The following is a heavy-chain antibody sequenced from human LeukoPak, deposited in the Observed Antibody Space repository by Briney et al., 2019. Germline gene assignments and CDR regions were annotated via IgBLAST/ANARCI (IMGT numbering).Heavy chain of an antibody. CDR1: GGSISSYY. D-gene: IGHD3-22*01. CDR2: IYYSGST. CDR3: ARGRFDRDYYDSSGYYYFDY. V-gene: IGHV4-59*01. J-gene: IGHJ4*02. Sequence: SETLSLTCTVSGGSISSYYWSWIRQPPGRGLEWIGYIYYSGSTNHNPSLKSRVTISVDTSKNQFSLKLSSVTAADTAVYYCARGRFDRDYYDSSGYYYFDYWGQGTLVTVSS.